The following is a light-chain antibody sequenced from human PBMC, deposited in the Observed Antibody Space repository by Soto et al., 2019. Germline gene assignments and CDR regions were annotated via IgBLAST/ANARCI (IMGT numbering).Light chain of an antibody. V-gene: IGKV3-11*01. CDR3: HQRQSWPRT. J-gene: IGKJ1*01. CDR1: QAVNTR. Sequence: EIVLTQSPATLSSFPGDRVTLSCRASQAVNTRLAWYQHRPGQAPSLLIYLASNRAAGVPARFSGSGSGTYFTLTSSDVEPEDFAVYYCHQRQSWPRTFGQGTTVDI. CDR2: LAS.